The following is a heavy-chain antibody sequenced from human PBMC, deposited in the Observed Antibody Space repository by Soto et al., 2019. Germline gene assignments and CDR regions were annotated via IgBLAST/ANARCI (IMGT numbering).Heavy chain of an antibody. CDR1: GFTFSSYG. CDR2: ISYDGSNK. D-gene: IGHD6-13*01. Sequence: GGSLRLSCAASGFTFSSYGMHWVRQAPGKGLEWVAVISYDGSNKYYADSVKGRFTISRDNSKNTLYLQMNSLRAEDTAVYYCAKDAGDSSSWFYYYGMDVWGQGTTVTVSS. J-gene: IGHJ6*02. V-gene: IGHV3-30*18. CDR3: AKDAGDSSSWFYYYGMDV.